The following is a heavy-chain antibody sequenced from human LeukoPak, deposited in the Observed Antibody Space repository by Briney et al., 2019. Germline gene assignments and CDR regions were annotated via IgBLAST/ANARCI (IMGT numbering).Heavy chain of an antibody. CDR3: ARIDILTGPFDY. Sequence: PGGSLRLSCAASGFSFTTYWMSWDRQAQGKGLEWVANINQDGTEKYYVDSVKGRFTISRDNGKNSLYLQMNSLRAEDTAVYYCARIDILTGPFDYWGQGTLVTVSS. V-gene: IGHV3-7*01. CDR1: GFSFTTYW. D-gene: IGHD3-9*01. J-gene: IGHJ4*02. CDR2: INQDGTEK.